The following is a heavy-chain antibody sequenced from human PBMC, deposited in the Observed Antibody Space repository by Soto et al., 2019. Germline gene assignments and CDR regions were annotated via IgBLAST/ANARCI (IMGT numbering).Heavy chain of an antibody. CDR2: IYYDESTK. J-gene: IGHJ4*02. V-gene: IGHV3-30*03. D-gene: IGHD3-3*01. Sequence: QVQLVESGGGVVQPGRSLRLSCAASGFTFSTYAMHWVRQAPGKGLEWVAVIYYDESTKYYADSVKGRFTISRDNSKNTLHLQMNSLRVADTAVYYCVPEAFGVGLFDHWGQGTLVTVSS. CDR3: VPEAFGVGLFDH. CDR1: GFTFSTYA.